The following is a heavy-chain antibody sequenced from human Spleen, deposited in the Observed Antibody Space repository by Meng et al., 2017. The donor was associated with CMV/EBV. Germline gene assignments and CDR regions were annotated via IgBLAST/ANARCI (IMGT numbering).Heavy chain of an antibody. CDR2: INSDGSST. V-gene: IGHV3-74*01. J-gene: IGHJ4*02. CDR1: GFTVSSNY. CDR3: ARDLSPVAGTDHFDY. D-gene: IGHD6-19*01. Sequence: GESLKISFAASGFTVSSNYMSWVRQAPGKGLEWVSRINSDGSSTSYADSVKGRFTISRDNSKNTLYLQMNSLRAEDTAVYYCARDLSPVAGTDHFDYWGQGTLVTVSS.